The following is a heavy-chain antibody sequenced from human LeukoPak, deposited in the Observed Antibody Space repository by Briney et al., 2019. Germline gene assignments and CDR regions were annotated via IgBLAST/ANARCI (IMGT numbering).Heavy chain of an antibody. CDR1: GYTFTSYG. CDR3: ARGPPSWYRAFDI. D-gene: IGHD6-13*01. V-gene: IGHV1-18*01. Sequence: ASVKVSCKASGYTFTSYGISWVRQAPGQGLERMGWISAYNGNTNYAQKLQGRVTMTTDTSTSTAYMELSSLRSEDTAVYYCARGPPSWYRAFDIWGQGTMVTVSS. CDR2: ISAYNGNT. J-gene: IGHJ3*02.